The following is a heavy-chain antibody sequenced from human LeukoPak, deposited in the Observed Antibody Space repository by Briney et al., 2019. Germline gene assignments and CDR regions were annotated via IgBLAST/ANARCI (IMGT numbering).Heavy chain of an antibody. D-gene: IGHD6-19*01. CDR3: ARDELAVAKKGFLDS. Sequence: GGSLRLSCAASGFIFSSYGMHWVRQAPGKGLEWVAVIWYDGSNKYYADSVKGRFTISRDNSKNTLYLQVNSLRAEDTAVYYCARDELAVAKKGFLDSWGQGTLVTVPS. CDR2: IWYDGSNK. CDR1: GFIFSSYG. J-gene: IGHJ4*02. V-gene: IGHV3-33*01.